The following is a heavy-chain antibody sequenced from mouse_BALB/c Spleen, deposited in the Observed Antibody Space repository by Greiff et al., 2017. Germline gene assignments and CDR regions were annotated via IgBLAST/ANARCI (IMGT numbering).Heavy chain of an antibody. J-gene: IGHJ4*01. CDR1: GYSITSDYA. V-gene: IGHV3-2*02. Sequence: EVKLQESGPGLVKPSQSLSLTCTVTGYSITSDYAWNWIRQFPGNKLEWMGYISYSGSTSYNPSLKSRIPITRDTSKNQFFLQLNSVTTEDTATYYCARRDYVAMDYWGQGTSVTVSS. CDR2: ISYSGST. CDR3: ARRDYVAMDY.